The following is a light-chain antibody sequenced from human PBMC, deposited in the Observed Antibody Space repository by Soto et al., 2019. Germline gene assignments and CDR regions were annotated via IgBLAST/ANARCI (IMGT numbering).Light chain of an antibody. Sequence: EIVLTQSPGTLSLSPGERATLSCRASQSVSSSSLAWYQQKPGQAPRLLIYGASSGATGIPDRFSGAGSGTDFTLTISRLEPEDFAVYYCQQYGSSPWMFGQGTKVDIK. J-gene: IGKJ1*01. CDR1: QSVSSSS. CDR2: GAS. V-gene: IGKV3-20*01. CDR3: QQYGSSPWM.